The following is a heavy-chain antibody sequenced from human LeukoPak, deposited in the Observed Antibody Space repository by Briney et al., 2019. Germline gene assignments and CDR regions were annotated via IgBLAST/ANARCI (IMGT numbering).Heavy chain of an antibody. CDR3: ARQTGSGLFILP. CDR2: IYYSGNT. D-gene: IGHD3/OR15-3a*01. J-gene: IGHJ4*02. V-gene: IGHV4-39*01. CDR1: RVCISSSNSY. Sequence: SETLSLTCTVSRVCISSSNSYWGWIRQPPGKGLESIGSIYYSGNTYYNASLKSQVSISIDTSKNQFSLRLTSVTAADTAVYYCARQTGSGLFILPGGQGTLVTVSS.